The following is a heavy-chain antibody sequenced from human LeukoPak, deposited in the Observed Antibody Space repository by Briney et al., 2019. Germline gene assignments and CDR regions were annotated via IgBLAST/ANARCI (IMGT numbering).Heavy chain of an antibody. D-gene: IGHD5-12*01. J-gene: IGHJ4*02. CDR1: GFTFSSYA. CDR3: AKGRNHIVATKFDY. CDR2: ISGSGGST. Sequence: PGESLRLSCAASGFTFSSYAMSWVRQAPGEGLEWVSAISGSGGSTYYADSVKGRFTIPRDNSKNTLYLQMNSLRAEDTAVYYCAKGRNHIVATKFDYWGQGTLVTVSS. V-gene: IGHV3-23*01.